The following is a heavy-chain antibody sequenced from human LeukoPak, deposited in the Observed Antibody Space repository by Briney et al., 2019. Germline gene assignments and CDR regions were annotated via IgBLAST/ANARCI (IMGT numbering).Heavy chain of an antibody. D-gene: IGHD6-13*01. CDR1: GFTFDDYA. Sequence: GRSLRLSCAASGFTFDDYAMHWVRQAPGKGLEWVSGISWNSGSIGYADSVKGRFTISRDNAKNSPYLQMNSLRAEDTALYYCAKGRLRSSWYGHFDYWGQGTLVTVSS. CDR3: AKGRLRSSWYGHFDY. V-gene: IGHV3-9*01. J-gene: IGHJ4*02. CDR2: ISWNSGSI.